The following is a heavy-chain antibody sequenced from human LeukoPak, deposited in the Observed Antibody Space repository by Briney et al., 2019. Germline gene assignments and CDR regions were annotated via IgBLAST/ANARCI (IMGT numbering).Heavy chain of an antibody. V-gene: IGHV1-2*02. CDR2: INPNTGGT. D-gene: IGHD2-8*01. J-gene: IGHJ4*02. CDR3: ARDCTNGVCRAGY. CDR1: GYTLTGYY. Sequence: ASVKVSFRASGYTLTGYYTHWVRQAPGQGLEWMGWINPNTGGTEYQQKFQGRVTITRDTSITTVYMDLSKLTSDYTDVYYCARDCTNGVCRAGYWGQGTLVTVSS.